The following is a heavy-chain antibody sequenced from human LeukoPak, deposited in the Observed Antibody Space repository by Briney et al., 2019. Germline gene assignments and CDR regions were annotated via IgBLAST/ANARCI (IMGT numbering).Heavy chain of an antibody. V-gene: IGHV5-10-1*01. Sequence: GESLKISCEGSGYSFTSYWISWVRQMPGKGLEWMGRIDPSDSYTNYSPSFQGHVTISADKSISTAYLQWSSLKASDTAMYYCARHLATVTASRQYYYYGMDVWGQGTTVTVSS. D-gene: IGHD4-17*01. CDR1: GYSFTSYW. J-gene: IGHJ6*02. CDR3: ARHLATVTASRQYYYYGMDV. CDR2: IDPSDSYT.